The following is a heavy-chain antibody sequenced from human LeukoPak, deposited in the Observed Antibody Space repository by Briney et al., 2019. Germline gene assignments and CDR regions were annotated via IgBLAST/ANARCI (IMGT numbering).Heavy chain of an antibody. J-gene: IGHJ4*02. CDR1: GGSISSGNYY. CDR2: IYTSGST. Sequence: SQTLSLTCTVSGGSISSGNYYWSWIRQPAGTGLEWIGRIYTSGSTNYNPSLKRRVTISIDTSKNQFSLKLSSVTAADTAVYYCARVDHSGSFSSYYFDYWGQGALVTVSS. V-gene: IGHV4-61*02. CDR3: ARVDHSGSFSSYYFDY. D-gene: IGHD3-10*01.